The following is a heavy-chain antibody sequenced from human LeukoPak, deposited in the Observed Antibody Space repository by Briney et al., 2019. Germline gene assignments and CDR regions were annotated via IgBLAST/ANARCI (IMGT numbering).Heavy chain of an antibody. D-gene: IGHD3-22*01. V-gene: IGHV3-7*01. Sequence: GGSLRLSCAASGFTFSTCWISWVRQAPGKGLEWVANIKEDGSEKYYGDSVKGRFTISRDNAKNSLYLEMNSLRVEDTAVYYCARDSSGYQWGQGTLVTVSS. CDR2: IKEDGSEK. CDR3: ARDSSGYQ. CDR1: GFTFSTCW. J-gene: IGHJ4*02.